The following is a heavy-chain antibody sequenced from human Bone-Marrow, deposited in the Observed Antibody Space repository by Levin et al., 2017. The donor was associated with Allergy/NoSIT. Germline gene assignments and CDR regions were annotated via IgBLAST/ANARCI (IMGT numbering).Heavy chain of an antibody. V-gene: IGHV4-34*01. D-gene: IGHD3-16*01. CDR3: ARGRRYDYVWGTYGYNPSDY. CDR2: INHSGTA. CDR1: GGTFSDYC. J-gene: IGHJ4*02. Sequence: PSETLSLTCVVHGGTFSDYCWSWIRQPPGKGLEWIGDINHSGTANYNPSLKSRVLISVDTSKNQFSLNLTSVTAADTAMFYCARGRRYDYVWGTYGYNPSDYWGQGTLVTVSS.